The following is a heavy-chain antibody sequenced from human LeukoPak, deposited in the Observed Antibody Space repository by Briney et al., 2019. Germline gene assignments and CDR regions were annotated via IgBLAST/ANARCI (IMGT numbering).Heavy chain of an antibody. J-gene: IGHJ3*02. CDR2: ISSSSSYI. Sequence: GGSLRLSCAASGFTFSSYSMNWVRQAPGKGLEWVSSISSSSSYIYYADSVKGRFTISRDNAKNSLYLQMNSLRAEDTAVYYCARGSTYYYDSSGSYDAFDIWGQGTMVTVSS. V-gene: IGHV3-21*01. CDR3: ARGSTYYYDSSGSYDAFDI. D-gene: IGHD3-22*01. CDR1: GFTFSSYS.